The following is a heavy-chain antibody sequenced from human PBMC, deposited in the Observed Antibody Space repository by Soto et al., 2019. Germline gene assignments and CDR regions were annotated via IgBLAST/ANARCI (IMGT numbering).Heavy chain of an antibody. CDR2: ISPNGAAT. CDR1: GFSFSTSD. Sequence: PGGSLRLSCSASGFSFSTSDVHWVRQAPAKGLQFAAGISPNGAATYYADSVRGRFTISRDNSKDTVYLQINSLRRDDTAMYFCAKVMTEYSGVAIDHWGQGTLVTVSS. J-gene: IGHJ4*02. CDR3: AKVMTEYSGVAIDH. D-gene: IGHD6-19*01. V-gene: IGHV3-64*04.